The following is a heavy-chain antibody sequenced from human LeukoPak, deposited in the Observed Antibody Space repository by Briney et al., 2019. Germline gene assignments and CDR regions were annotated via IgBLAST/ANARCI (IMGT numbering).Heavy chain of an antibody. CDR1: GFTFSDYY. D-gene: IGHD6-6*01. Sequence: GGSLRLSCAASGFTFSDYYMSWIRQAPGKGLEWVSHISSSRSTIYYADSVKGRFTISRDNAKNSLYLQMNSLRAEDTAVYYCARAKAARPPFDYWGQGTLVTVSS. CDR2: ISSSRSTI. J-gene: IGHJ4*02. CDR3: ARAKAARPPFDY. V-gene: IGHV3-11*04.